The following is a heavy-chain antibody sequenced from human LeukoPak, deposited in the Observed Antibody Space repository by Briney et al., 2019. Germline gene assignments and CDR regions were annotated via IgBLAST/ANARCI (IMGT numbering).Heavy chain of an antibody. V-gene: IGHV1-3*01. CDR3: ARVPKPLAIVGASWFDP. CDR2: INAGNGNT. J-gene: IGHJ5*02. D-gene: IGHD1-26*01. CDR1: GYTFTSYA. Sequence: ASVKVSCKASGYTFTSYAMHWVRQAPGQRLEWMGWINAGNGNTKYSQKFQGRVTITRDTSASTAYMELSSLRSEDTAVYYCARVPKPLAIVGASWFDPWGQGTLVTVSS.